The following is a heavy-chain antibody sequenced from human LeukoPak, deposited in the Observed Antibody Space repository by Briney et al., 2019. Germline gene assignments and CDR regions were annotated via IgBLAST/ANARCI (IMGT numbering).Heavy chain of an antibody. J-gene: IGHJ5*02. CDR1: GFILSQYG. CDR2: IRYTSET. Sequence: GGSLRLSCAASGFILSQYGFNLVRQAPGKGLEWVSHIRYTSETFYADSVEGRFTISRDHARNSLYLQMNNLRGEDTAIYYCARDAGNSGYGCDLWGQGTLVTVSS. V-gene: IGHV3-48*01. CDR3: ARDAGNSGYGCDL. D-gene: IGHD5-12*01.